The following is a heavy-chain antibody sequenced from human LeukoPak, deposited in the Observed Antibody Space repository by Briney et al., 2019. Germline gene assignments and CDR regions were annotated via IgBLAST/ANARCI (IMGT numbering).Heavy chain of an antibody. J-gene: IGHJ6*03. D-gene: IGHD1-26*01. CDR3: ASVSLQGGEVGTTGYYYMDV. CDR2: ISAYNGNT. Sequence: ASVKVSCKASGYTFTSYGISWVRQAPGQGLEWMGWISAYNGNTNYAQKLQGRVTMTTDTSTSTAYMELRSLRSDDTAVYYCASVSLQGGEVGTTGYYYMDVWGKGTTVTVSS. CDR1: GYTFTSYG. V-gene: IGHV1-18*01.